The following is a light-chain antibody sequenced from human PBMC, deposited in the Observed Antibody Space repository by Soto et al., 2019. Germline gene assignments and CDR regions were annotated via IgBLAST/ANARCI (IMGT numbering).Light chain of an antibody. Sequence: IVLPQSPGTLSLSPGERATLSFRASQSVSSSYLAWYQQKPGQAPRLLTYQASRRPPGIPDRFSGSGSGTDFTLTISRLEPEDFAVYFCQQYGGAPLTFGGGTKVDI. CDR3: QQYGGAPLT. CDR2: QAS. CDR1: QSVSSSY. J-gene: IGKJ4*01. V-gene: IGKV3-20*01.